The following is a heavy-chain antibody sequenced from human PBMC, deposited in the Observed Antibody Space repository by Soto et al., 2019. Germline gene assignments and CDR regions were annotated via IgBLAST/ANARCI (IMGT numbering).Heavy chain of an antibody. CDR2: ISAFNGNT. Sequence: QVQRVQSGAEVAKPGASVKVSCKASGYSFTTSGITWVRQAPGQGREWMGRISAFNGNTNYAQKFQGRGTMTTITSTSTAYMELRSLRSDDTAMYYCARDLYGAHSGWYFELWGRVALVTVSS. CDR1: GYSFTTSG. J-gene: IGHJ2*01. D-gene: IGHD4-17*01. CDR3: ARDLYGAHSGWYFEL. V-gene: IGHV1-18*01.